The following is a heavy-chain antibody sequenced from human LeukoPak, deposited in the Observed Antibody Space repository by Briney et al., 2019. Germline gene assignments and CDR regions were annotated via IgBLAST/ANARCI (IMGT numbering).Heavy chain of an antibody. D-gene: IGHD3-10*01. Sequence: GGSLRLSCAASGFTVSSNYMSWVRQAPGKGLEWVSVIYSGGSTYYADSVKGRFTISRDNSKNTLYLQMNSLRAEDTAVYYCARWGYSSGIDEAYYMDVWGKGTTVTVSS. J-gene: IGHJ6*03. CDR3: ARWGYSSGIDEAYYMDV. CDR1: GFTVSSNY. V-gene: IGHV3-53*01. CDR2: IYSGGST.